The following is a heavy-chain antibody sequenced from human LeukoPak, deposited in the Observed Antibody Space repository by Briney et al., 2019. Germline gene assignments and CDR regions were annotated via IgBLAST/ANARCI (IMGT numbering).Heavy chain of an antibody. Sequence: ASVKVSCKASGYTFTSYGISWVRQAPGQGLEWMGWISAYNGNTNYAQKLQGRVTMTTDTSTCTAYMELRSLRSDDTAVYYCATSTVYYYYYMDVWGKGTTVTVSS. J-gene: IGHJ6*03. CDR1: GYTFTSYG. CDR2: ISAYNGNT. V-gene: IGHV1-18*01. CDR3: ATSTVYYYYYMDV. D-gene: IGHD4-11*01.